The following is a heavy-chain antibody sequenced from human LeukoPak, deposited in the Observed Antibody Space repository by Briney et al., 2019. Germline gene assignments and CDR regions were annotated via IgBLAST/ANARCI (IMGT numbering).Heavy chain of an antibody. Sequence: LTCXXSGGSISSSSYYWGWIRQPPGEGLEWIGSIXYSGSTYYNSSLKSRVTISVDTSKNQFSLKVSSVTAADTAVYYCARRIPGVFFXYWGX. J-gene: IGHJ4*02. D-gene: IGHD2-21*01. V-gene: IGHV4-39*01. CDR3: ARRIPGVFFXY. CDR1: GGSISSSSYY. CDR2: IXYSGST.